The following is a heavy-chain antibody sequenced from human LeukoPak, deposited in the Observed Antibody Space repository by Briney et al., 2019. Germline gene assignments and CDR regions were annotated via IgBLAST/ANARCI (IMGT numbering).Heavy chain of an antibody. Sequence: SPTLSLTCAISGDSVSSNSAAWNWIGQSPSRGLEWLGRTYYRSKWYNDYAVSVKSRITINPDTSKNQFSLQLNSVTPEDTAVYYCAREPSGDRYYYYYMDVWGKGTTVTVSS. CDR1: GDSVSSNSAA. CDR2: TYYRSKWYN. CDR3: AREPSGDRYYYYYMDV. D-gene: IGHD1-14*01. V-gene: IGHV6-1*01. J-gene: IGHJ6*03.